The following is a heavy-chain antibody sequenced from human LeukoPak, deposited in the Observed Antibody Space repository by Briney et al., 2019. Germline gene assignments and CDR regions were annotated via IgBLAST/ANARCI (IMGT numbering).Heavy chain of an antibody. J-gene: IGHJ4*02. Sequence: PSETLSLTCTVSGGSISSGTYYWGWIRQPPGKGLEWIGSIRYSGSTYYNPSLKSRVTISVDTSKNQFSLKVSSVTAADTAVYYCARHRQYDYVWGSYRRGTYFDYWGQGTLVTVSS. V-gene: IGHV4-39*01. CDR3: ARHRQYDYVWGSYRRGTYFDY. CDR1: GGSISSGTYY. CDR2: IRYSGST. D-gene: IGHD3-16*02.